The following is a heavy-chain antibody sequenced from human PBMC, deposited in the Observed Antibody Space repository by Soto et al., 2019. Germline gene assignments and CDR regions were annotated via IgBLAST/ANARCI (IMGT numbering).Heavy chain of an antibody. CDR3: AGYYYDSSGSPPRAFDS. D-gene: IGHD3-22*01. CDR1: GGTFSSYA. Sequence: QVQLVQSGAEVKKPGSSVKVSCKASGGTFSSYAISWVRQAPGQGLEWMGGIIPIFGTANYAQKFQGRVTITADESTSTAYMELSSLRSEDTAVYYCAGYYYDSSGSPPRAFDSWGQGTLVTVSS. CDR2: IIPIFGTA. J-gene: IGHJ4*02. V-gene: IGHV1-69*01.